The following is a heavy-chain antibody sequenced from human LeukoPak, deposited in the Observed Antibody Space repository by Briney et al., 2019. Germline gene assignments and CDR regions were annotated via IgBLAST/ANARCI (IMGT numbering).Heavy chain of an antibody. J-gene: IGHJ4*02. CDR2: ISSSSSYI. V-gene: IGHV3-21*01. CDR1: GFTFSSYS. Sequence: GGSLRLSCAASGFTFSSYSMNWVRQAPGKGLEWVSFISSSSSYIYYADSVKGRFTISRDNAKNSLYLQMNSLIAEDTAVYYCATDYYYDSSGYKFDYWGQGTLVTVSS. CDR3: ATDYYYDSSGYKFDY. D-gene: IGHD3-22*01.